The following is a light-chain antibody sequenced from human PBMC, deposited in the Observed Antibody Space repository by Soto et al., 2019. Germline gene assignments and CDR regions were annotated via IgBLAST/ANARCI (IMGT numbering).Light chain of an antibody. CDR2: ATS. CDR3: QQTYTTPRT. J-gene: IGKJ1*01. V-gene: IGKV1-39*01. Sequence: DTQMTQSPSSLSASEGDRISITCRASQTVSTYLNWYQQKPGKAPTLLISATSTLQSGVPSRFSGSGSGTEFTLTITSLQPEDFATYYCQQTYTTPRTFGQGTKVAIK. CDR1: QTVSTY.